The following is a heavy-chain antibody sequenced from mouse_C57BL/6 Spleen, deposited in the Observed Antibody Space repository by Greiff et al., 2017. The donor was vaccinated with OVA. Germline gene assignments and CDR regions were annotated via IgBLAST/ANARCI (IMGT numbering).Heavy chain of an antibody. CDR2: ISSGSSTI. Sequence: EVMLVESGGGLVKPGGSLKLSCAASGFTFSDYGMHWVRQAPEKGLEWVAYISSGSSTIYYADTVKGRFTISRDNAKNTLLLQMTSLRSENTAMYCCARISTAGGVDYWGQGTTLTVSS. V-gene: IGHV5-17*01. J-gene: IGHJ2*01. CDR1: GFTFSDYG. D-gene: IGHD1-2*01. CDR3: ARISTAGGVDY.